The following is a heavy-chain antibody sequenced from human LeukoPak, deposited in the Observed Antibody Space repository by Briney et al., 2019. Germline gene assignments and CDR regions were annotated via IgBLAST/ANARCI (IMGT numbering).Heavy chain of an antibody. CDR3: ARDLPVGYCTNGVCYTDYFDY. J-gene: IGHJ4*02. Sequence: GGSLRLSCAASGFTFSSYWMSWVRQAPGKGLEWVANIKQDGSEKYYVDSVKGRFTISRDNAKNSLDLQMNSLRAEDTAVYYCARDLPVGYCTNGVCYTDYFDYWGQGTLVSVSS. CDR1: GFTFSSYW. V-gene: IGHV3-7*01. CDR2: IKQDGSEK. D-gene: IGHD2-8*01.